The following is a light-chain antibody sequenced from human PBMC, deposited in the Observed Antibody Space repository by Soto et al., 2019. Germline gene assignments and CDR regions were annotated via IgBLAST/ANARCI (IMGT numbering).Light chain of an antibody. V-gene: IGKV3-11*01. CDR3: QQYGTLPNT. J-gene: IGKJ5*01. CDR1: QSVSSY. Sequence: EIVLTQSPATLSLSPWERATLSCRASQSVSSYLAWYHQKPGQAPRLLIFGASNRATGIPARFSGSGSGTDFTLPLSSLESEDFAVYYCQQYGTLPNTLGQGTRLEI. CDR2: GAS.